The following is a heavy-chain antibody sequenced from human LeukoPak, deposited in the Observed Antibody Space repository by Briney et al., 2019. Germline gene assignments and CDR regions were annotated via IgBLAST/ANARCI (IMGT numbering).Heavy chain of an antibody. CDR2: IKDGGGTT. CDR1: GFTFTKAW. D-gene: IGHD4-17*01. V-gene: IGHV3-15*01. Sequence: GGSLRLSCVASGFTFTKAWMSWVRQAPGKGLEWIARIKDGGGTTDYAAPVKGRFTISRDDSRNTVSLQMNSLNTEDIGVYYCTTDLGAYGDYLCNWGQGSLVTVSS. J-gene: IGHJ1*01. CDR3: TTDLGAYGDYLCN.